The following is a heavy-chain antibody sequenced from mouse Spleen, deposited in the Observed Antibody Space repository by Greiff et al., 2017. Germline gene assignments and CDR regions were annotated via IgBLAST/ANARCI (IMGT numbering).Heavy chain of an antibody. V-gene: IGHV1-39*01. CDR3: ARGGEITTVVARYWYFDV. CDR2: INPNYGTT. CDR1: GYSFTDYN. D-gene: IGHD1-1*01. J-gene: IGHJ1*01. Sequence: EVKLQESGPELVKPGASVKISCKASGYSFTDYNMNWVKQSNGTSLEWIGVINPNYGTTSYNQKFKGKATLTVDQSSSTAYMQLNSLTSEDSAVYYCARGGEITTVVARYWYFDVWGAGTTVTVSS.